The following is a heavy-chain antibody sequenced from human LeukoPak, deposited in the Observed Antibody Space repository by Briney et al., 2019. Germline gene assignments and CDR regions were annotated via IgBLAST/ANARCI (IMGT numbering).Heavy chain of an antibody. CDR3: ARETVVVTAAMVDDAFDI. CDR1: GATFSSYA. J-gene: IGHJ3*02. CDR2: ILPNFGTE. D-gene: IGHD2-2*01. Sequence: SVKVSCKASGATFSSYAISWVRQAPGHGLGWRRGILPNFGTEIYAQKFQGRVTITPDESTSTAYMGLWSLRSEETTVYYCARETVVVTAAMVDDAFDIWGQGTMVTVSS. V-gene: IGHV1-69*13.